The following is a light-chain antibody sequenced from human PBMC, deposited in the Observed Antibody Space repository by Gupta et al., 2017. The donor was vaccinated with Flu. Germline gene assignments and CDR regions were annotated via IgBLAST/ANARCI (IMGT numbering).Light chain of an antibody. V-gene: IGKV1-33*01. CDR2: VAA. CDR3: QHFNNVPWT. J-gene: IGKJ1*01. CDR1: QDISNY. Sequence: IQMTQSPSSLSASVGDTVTITCQASQDISNYLNWYQHKPRKAPKLLIYVAANLETGGPSRVSGSGDGTEFTFTISSRQPEDAATYYFQHFNNVPWTFGQGTKVEIK.